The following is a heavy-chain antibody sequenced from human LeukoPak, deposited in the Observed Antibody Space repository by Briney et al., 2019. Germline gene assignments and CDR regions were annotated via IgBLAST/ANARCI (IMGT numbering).Heavy chain of an antibody. Sequence: SETLSLTCAVYGGSFSGYYWSWIRQPPGKGLEWIGEINHSGSTNYNPSLKNRVTMSVDTSKNQFSLKLSSVTAADTAVYYCARMTDCSSTSCSNFDYWGQGTLVTVSS. V-gene: IGHV4-34*01. D-gene: IGHD2-2*01. J-gene: IGHJ4*02. CDR2: INHSGST. CDR3: ARMTDCSSTSCSNFDY. CDR1: GGSFSGYY.